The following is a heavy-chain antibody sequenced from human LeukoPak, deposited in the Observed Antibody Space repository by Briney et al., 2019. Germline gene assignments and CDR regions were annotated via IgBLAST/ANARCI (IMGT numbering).Heavy chain of an antibody. CDR1: GGSISSYY. CDR2: IYYSGST. V-gene: IGHV4-59*01. CDR3: ARFVFGATFYYGSGIPLPYYFDY. D-gene: IGHD3-10*01. J-gene: IGHJ4*02. Sequence: SETLSLTCTVSGGSISSYYWSWIRQPPGKGLEWIGYIYYSGSTNYNPSLKSRVTISVDTSKNQFSLKLSSVTAADTAVYYCARFVFGATFYYGSGIPLPYYFDYWGQGTLVTVSS.